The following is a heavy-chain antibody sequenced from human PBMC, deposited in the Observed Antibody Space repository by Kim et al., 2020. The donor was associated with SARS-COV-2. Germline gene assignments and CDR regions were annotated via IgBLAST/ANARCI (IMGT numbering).Heavy chain of an antibody. J-gene: IGHJ5*02. V-gene: IGHV1-3*01. CDR2: INAGNGNT. D-gene: IGHD4-17*01. CDR1: GYTFTSYA. CDR3: ARVEAIYGDYEPGRWFDP. Sequence: ASVKVSCKASGYTFTSYAMHWVRQAPGQRLEWMGWINAGNGNTKYSQKFQGRVTITRDTSASTAYMELSSLRSEDTAVYYCARVEAIYGDYEPGRWFDPWGQGTLVTVSS.